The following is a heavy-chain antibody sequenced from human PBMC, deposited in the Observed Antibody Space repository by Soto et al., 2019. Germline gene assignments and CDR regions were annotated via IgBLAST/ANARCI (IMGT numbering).Heavy chain of an antibody. CDR2: IYYSGST. CDR1: GGSISSYY. CDR3: ARAPITMIVVVTGIDY. D-gene: IGHD3-22*01. J-gene: IGHJ4*02. Sequence: ETLSLTCTVSGGSISSYYWSWIRQPPGKGLEWIGYIYYSGSTNYNPSLKSRVTISVDTSKNQFSLKLSSVTAADTAVYYCARAPITMIVVVTGIDYWGQGTLVTVSS. V-gene: IGHV4-59*01.